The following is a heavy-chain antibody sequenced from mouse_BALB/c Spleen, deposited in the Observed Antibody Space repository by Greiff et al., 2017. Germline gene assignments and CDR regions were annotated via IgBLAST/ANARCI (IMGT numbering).Heavy chain of an antibody. CDR2: IWAGGST. Sequence: QVQLQQSGPGLVAPSQSLSITCTVSGFSLTSYGVHWVRQPPGKGLEWLGVIWAGGSTNYNSALMSRLSISKDNSKSQVFLKMNSLQTDDTAMYYCARDRGLLRLGYAMDYWGQGTSVTVSS. D-gene: IGHD1-2*01. CDR1: GFSLTSYG. CDR3: ARDRGLLRLGYAMDY. V-gene: IGHV2-9*02. J-gene: IGHJ4*01.